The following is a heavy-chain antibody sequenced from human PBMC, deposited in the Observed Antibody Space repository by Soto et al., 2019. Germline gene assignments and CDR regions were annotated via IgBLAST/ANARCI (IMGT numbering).Heavy chain of an antibody. CDR3: ARDSDYYDSSGYYPEDFQH. CDR2: ISRSSSTT. D-gene: IGHD3-22*01. CDR1: GFTFSSYS. Sequence: EVQLVESGGGLVQPGGSLRLSCAASGFTFSSYSMNWVRQAPGKGLEWVSYISRSSSTTYYADSVKGRFTISRDNAKNSLYLQMNSLRDEDTAVYYCARDSDYYDSSGYYPEDFQHWGQGTLVTVSS. J-gene: IGHJ1*01. V-gene: IGHV3-48*02.